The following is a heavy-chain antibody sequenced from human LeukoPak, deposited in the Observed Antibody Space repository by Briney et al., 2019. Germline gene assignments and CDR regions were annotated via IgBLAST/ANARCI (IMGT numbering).Heavy chain of an antibody. D-gene: IGHD1-1*01. J-gene: IGHJ5*02. V-gene: IGHV1-18*01. CDR1: GYTFTSYG. CDR2: ISSYNGNT. Sequence: ASVKVSCKASGYTFTSYGISWVRQAPGQGLEWMGWISSYNGNTHYAQKLQGRVTMTRNTSISTAYMELSSLRSEDTAVYYCARAANWHDDDWFDPWGQGTLVTVSS. CDR3: ARAANWHDDDWFDP.